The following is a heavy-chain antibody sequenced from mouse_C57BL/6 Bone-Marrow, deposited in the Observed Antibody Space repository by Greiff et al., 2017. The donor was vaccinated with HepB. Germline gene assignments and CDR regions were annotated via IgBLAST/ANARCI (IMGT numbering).Heavy chain of an antibody. D-gene: IGHD2-3*01. Sequence: VQLQQPGAELVMPGASVKLSCKASGYTFTSYWMHWVKQRPGQGLEWIGEIDPSDSYTNYNQKFKGKSTLTVDKSSSTAYMQLSSLTSEDSAVYYCARSYDGYYDVWGTGTTVTVSS. CDR1: GYTFTSYW. CDR3: ARSYDGYYDV. V-gene: IGHV1-69*01. J-gene: IGHJ1*03. CDR2: IDPSDSYT.